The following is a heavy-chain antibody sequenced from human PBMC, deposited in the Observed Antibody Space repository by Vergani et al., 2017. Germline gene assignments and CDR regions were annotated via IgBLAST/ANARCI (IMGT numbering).Heavy chain of an antibody. CDR3: ARGGLLRFLEWPDAFDI. CDR1: GYTFTSYD. CDR2: MNPNSGNT. J-gene: IGHJ3*02. Sequence: QVQLVQSGAEVKKPGASVKVSCKASGYTFTSYDINWVRQATGQGLEWMGWMNPNSGNTGYAQKFQGRVTMTRNTSISTAYMELSSLRSEDTAVYYCARGGLLRFLEWPDAFDIWGQGTMFTVSS. V-gene: IGHV1-8*01. D-gene: IGHD3-3*01.